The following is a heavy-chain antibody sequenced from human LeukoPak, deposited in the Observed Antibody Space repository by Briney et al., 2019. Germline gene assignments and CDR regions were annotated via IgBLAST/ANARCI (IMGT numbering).Heavy chain of an antibody. CDR3: ARSLWIQLWGYNWFDP. CDR2: IIPILGIA. CDR1: GGTFSSYA. D-gene: IGHD5-18*01. J-gene: IGHJ5*02. V-gene: IGHV1-69*04. Sequence: SVTVSCKASGGTFSSYAISWVRQAPGQGLEWMGRIIPILGIANYAQKFQGRVTITADKSTSTAYMELSSLRSEDTAVYYCARSLWIQLWGYNWFDPWGQGTLVTVSS.